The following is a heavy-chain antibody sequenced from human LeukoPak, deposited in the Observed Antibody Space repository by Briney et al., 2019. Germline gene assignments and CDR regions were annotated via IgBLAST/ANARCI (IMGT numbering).Heavy chain of an antibody. CDR2: IYYIGSA. CDR3: ARTAVTPGSSDAFDI. V-gene: IGHV3-53*01. J-gene: IGHJ3*02. CDR1: GFTVSSNY. Sequence: PGGSVRLSCAASGFTVSSNYMSWVRQAPGTGLEWVSIIYYIGSAYYADSVKGRFTISRDNSQNTLYLQLNSLRAEDTAVYYCARTAVTPGSSDAFDIWGQGTMVTVSS. D-gene: IGHD4-17*01.